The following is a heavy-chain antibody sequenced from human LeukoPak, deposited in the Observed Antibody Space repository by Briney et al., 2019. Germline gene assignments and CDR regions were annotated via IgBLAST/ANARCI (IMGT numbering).Heavy chain of an antibody. CDR3: AREEARTFWSGYYHYYYGMDV. CDR2: IYTSGST. Sequence: SETLSLTCTVSGGSISSYYWSWIRQPAGKGLEWIGRIYTSGSTNYNPSLKSRVTMSVDTSKNQFSLKLSSVTAADTAVYYCAREEARTFWSGYYHYYYGMDVWGQGTLVTVSS. D-gene: IGHD3-3*01. J-gene: IGHJ6*02. CDR1: GGSISSYY. V-gene: IGHV4-4*07.